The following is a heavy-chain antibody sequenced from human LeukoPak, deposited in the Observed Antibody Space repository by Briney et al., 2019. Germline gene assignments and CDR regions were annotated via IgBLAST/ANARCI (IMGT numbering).Heavy chain of an antibody. V-gene: IGHV4-59*06. D-gene: IGHD3-10*01. J-gene: IGHJ6*02. Sequence: PSETLSLTCTVSGGSISSYYWSWIRQHPGKGLEWIGYIYYSGSTYYNPSLKSRVTISVDTSKNQFSLKLSSVTAADTAVYYCARVGDQYYYGSGSYYNLGYYYYGMDVWGQGTTVTVSS. CDR2: IYYSGST. CDR3: ARVGDQYYYGSGSYYNLGYYYYGMDV. CDR1: GGSISSYY.